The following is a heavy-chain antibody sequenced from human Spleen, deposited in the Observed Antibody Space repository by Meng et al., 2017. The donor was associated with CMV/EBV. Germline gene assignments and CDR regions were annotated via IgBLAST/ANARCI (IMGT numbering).Heavy chain of an antibody. CDR3: ASPYYGSGSYVDF. V-gene: IGHV4-38-2*02. D-gene: IGHD3-10*01. J-gene: IGHJ4*02. CDR2: IYHSGST. Sequence: GSLRLSCTVSGYSISSGYYWGWIRQPPGKGLEWIGSIYHSGSTYYNPSLKSRVTISVDTSKNQFPLKLSSVTAADTAVYYCASPYYGSGSYVDFWGQGTLVTVSS. CDR1: GYSISSGYY.